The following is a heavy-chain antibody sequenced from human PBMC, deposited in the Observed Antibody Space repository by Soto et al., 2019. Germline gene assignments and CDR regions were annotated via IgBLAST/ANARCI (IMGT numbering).Heavy chain of an antibody. CDR3: ARDALQYHDSDGRHAG. CDR2: ISTSSSPR. Sequence: LRLSCAASGFTFRHYSMHWVRQAPGKGLEWVAYISTSSSPRYYADSVKGRFTISRDNDRKSIYLEMSSLRDEDTAIYYCARDALQYHDSDGRHAGWGPRTLVTVSS. D-gene: IGHD3-9*01. J-gene: IGHJ4*02. CDR1: GFTFRHYS. V-gene: IGHV3-48*02.